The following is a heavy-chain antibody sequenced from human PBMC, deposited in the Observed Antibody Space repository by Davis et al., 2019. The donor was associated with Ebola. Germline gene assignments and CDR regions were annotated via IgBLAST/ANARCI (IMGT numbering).Heavy chain of an antibody. D-gene: IGHD2/OR15-2a*01. Sequence: GGSLRLSCAASGFIVSANYMNWVRQAPGYSLHLVSVIYNDDSSTYYADSVKGRFTISRDNSKNTVDLQMNSLRAEDTAVYYCAKEASSGSFHWGQGTLVTVSS. V-gene: IGHV3-53*01. J-gene: IGHJ4*02. CDR1: GFIVSANY. CDR2: IYNDDSST. CDR3: AKEASSGSFH.